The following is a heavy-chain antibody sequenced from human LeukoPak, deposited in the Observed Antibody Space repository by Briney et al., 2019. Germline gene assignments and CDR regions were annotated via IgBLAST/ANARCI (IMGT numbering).Heavy chain of an antibody. CDR1: GFTFSSYG. V-gene: IGHV3-30*18. CDR3: TKDQTDFWTLGDY. Sequence: PGRSLRLSCAASGFTFSSYGMHWVRQAPGKGLEWVAVISYDGSNKYYADSVKGRFTISRDNSKNTLYLQMNSLRAEDTAVYYCTKDQTDFWTLGDYWGQGTLVTVSS. J-gene: IGHJ4*02. D-gene: IGHD3-3*01. CDR2: ISYDGSNK.